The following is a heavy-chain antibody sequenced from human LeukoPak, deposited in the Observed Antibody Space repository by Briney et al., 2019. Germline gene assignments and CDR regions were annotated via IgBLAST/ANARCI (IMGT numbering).Heavy chain of an antibody. CDR2: IYYSGGT. CDR1: GGSLSGYY. Sequence: SETLSLTCAVYGGSLSGYYWGWIRQPPGKGLEWIGSIYYSGGTYYNPSLKSRVTISVDTSKNQFSLKLSSVTAADTAVYYCARRDYWGQGTLVTVSS. CDR3: ARRDY. V-gene: IGHV4-39*01. J-gene: IGHJ4*02.